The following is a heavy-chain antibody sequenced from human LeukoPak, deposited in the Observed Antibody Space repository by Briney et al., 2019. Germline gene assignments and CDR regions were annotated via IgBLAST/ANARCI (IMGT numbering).Heavy chain of an antibody. V-gene: IGHV3-53*01. D-gene: IGHD3-10*01. Sequence: TGGSLRLSCAASRFTFSSYAMTWVRQAPGKGLEWVSVIYTGGGTYYADSVKGRFTISRDKSKNTVNLQMNNLRPEDTAVYYCARPPIETSKYGSGSLDALDIWGQGTMVTVSS. CDR2: IYTGGGT. CDR1: RFTFSSYA. J-gene: IGHJ3*02. CDR3: ARPPIETSKYGSGSLDALDI.